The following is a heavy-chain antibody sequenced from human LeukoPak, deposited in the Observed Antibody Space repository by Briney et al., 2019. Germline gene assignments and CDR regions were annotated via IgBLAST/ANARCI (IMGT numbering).Heavy chain of an antibody. Sequence: GGSLRLSCAASGFTFSSYAMSWVRQAPGKGLEWVSAISGSGGSTYYADSVKGRFTISRDNSKNTLYLQMNSLRAEDTAVYYCAKDRALYYYGSGSYITDYWGQGTLVTVSS. CDR2: ISGSGGST. D-gene: IGHD3-10*01. V-gene: IGHV3-23*01. J-gene: IGHJ4*02. CDR3: AKDRALYYYGSGSYITDY. CDR1: GFTFSSYA.